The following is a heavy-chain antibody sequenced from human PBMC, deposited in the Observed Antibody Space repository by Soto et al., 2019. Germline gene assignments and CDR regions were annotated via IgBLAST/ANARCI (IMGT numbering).Heavy chain of an antibody. J-gene: IGHJ4*02. CDR2: INAGNGNT. CDR1: GYTFTSYA. V-gene: IGHV1-3*01. Sequence: GASVKVSCKASGYTFTSYAMHWVRQAPGQRLEWMGWINAGNGNTKYSQKFQGRVTITRDTSASTAYMELSSLRSEDTAVYYCATSGYSSGWYGEALAYWGQGTLVTVS. D-gene: IGHD6-19*01. CDR3: ATSGYSSGWYGEALAY.